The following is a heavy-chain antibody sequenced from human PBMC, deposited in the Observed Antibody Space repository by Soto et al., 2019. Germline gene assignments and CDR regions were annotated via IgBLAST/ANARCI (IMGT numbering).Heavy chain of an antibody. CDR1: GFTFSSYS. CDR3: AREGLVGAFDI. CDR2: ISSSSSYI. V-gene: IGHV3-21*01. D-gene: IGHD4-17*01. Sequence: EVQLVESGGGLIKPGGSLRLSCAASGFTFSSYSMNWVRQAPGKGLEWVSSISSSSSYIYYADSVKGRFTITRDNAKNSLYLQMNSLRAEDTAVYYCAREGLVGAFDIWGQGTMVTVSS. J-gene: IGHJ3*02.